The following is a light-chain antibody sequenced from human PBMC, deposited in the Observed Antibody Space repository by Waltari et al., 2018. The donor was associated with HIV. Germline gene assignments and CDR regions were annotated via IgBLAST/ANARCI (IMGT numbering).Light chain of an antibody. Sequence: EIVVTHSPGTLSLSPGERVTLSCMASQSVSSSSCVWYQQKPAQAPRLLIYGASSRAPGIPDMFRGSGSGTDFTLTISRLDPEDFAVYYCQQYGSSVTFGQATRLEIK. CDR2: GAS. V-gene: IGKV3-20*01. CDR1: QSVSSSS. J-gene: IGKJ5*01. CDR3: QQYGSSVT.